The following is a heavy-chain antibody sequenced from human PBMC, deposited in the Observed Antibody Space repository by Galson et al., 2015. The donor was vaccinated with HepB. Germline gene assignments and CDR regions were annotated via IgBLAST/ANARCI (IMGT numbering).Heavy chain of an antibody. CDR2: ISYDGSNK. Sequence: SLRPSCAASGFTFSSYAMHWVRQAPGKGLEWVAVISYDGSNKYYADSVKGRFTISRDNSKNTLYLQMNSLRAEDTAVYYCARGVYCSGGSCYLPYGGNSAPFDYWGQGTLVTVSS. CDR1: GFTFSSYA. D-gene: IGHD2-15*01. V-gene: IGHV3-30-3*01. CDR3: ARGVYCSGGSCYLPYGGNSAPFDY. J-gene: IGHJ4*02.